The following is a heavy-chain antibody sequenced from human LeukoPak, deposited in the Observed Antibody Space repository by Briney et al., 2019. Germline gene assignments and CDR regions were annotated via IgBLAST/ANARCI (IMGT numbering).Heavy chain of an antibody. CDR3: AYVERSTSLNWYFDL. CDR2: ISGYRGIT. J-gene: IGHJ2*01. CDR1: GDKITNHG. D-gene: IGHD2-2*01. Sequence: GASVKVSCKTSGDKITNHGISWVRQAPGQGLKWMGWISGYRGITKYGQKFQGRVILTIDTSTNVANMELRNLRPDDTAVYYCAYVERSTSLNWYFDLWGRGTLVTVSS. V-gene: IGHV1-18*01.